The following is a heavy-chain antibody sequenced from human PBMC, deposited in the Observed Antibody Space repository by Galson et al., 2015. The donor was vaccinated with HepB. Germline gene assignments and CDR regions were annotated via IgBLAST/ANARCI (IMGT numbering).Heavy chain of an antibody. V-gene: IGHV3-23*01. CDR1: GFTFSNNA. J-gene: IGHJ3*02. D-gene: IGHD2-2*01. CDR3: AKPPATRLFAFDI. CDR2: ISGNDGST. Sequence: SLRLSCAASGFTFSNNAMSWVRQAPGKGLEWVPAISGNDGSTYYAHSVKGRFTISRDNSKNTLYLQMNSLRAEDTAVYYCAKPPATRLFAFDIWGPGTMVTVSS.